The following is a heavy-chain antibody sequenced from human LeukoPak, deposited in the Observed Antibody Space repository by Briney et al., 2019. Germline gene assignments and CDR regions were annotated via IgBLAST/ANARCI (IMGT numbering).Heavy chain of an antibody. D-gene: IGHD1-14*01. Sequence: GGSLRLSCAASGFTFSSYGMHWVRQAPGKGLEWVAFIRYDGSNKYYADSVKGRFTISRDNSKNTLYLQMNSLRAEDTAVYYCAKDPWARTVDFDYWGQGTLVTSPQ. V-gene: IGHV3-30*02. CDR1: GFTFSSYG. CDR2: IRYDGSNK. J-gene: IGHJ4*02. CDR3: AKDPWARTVDFDY.